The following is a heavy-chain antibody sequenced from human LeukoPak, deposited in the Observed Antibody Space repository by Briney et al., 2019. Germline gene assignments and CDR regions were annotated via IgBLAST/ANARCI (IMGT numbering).Heavy chain of an antibody. D-gene: IGHD3-3*01. CDR2: IKHDGSEK. J-gene: IGHJ4*02. CDR1: GFTFSSYW. V-gene: IGHV3-7*01. Sequence: GGSLRLSCAASGFTFSSYWLSWVRQAPGKGLEWVANIKHDGSEKYYMDSVKGRFTISRDNAKNSLYLQMNSLRAEDTAVYYCARDSSIFGVFWGQGTLVTVYS. CDR3: ARDSSIFGVF.